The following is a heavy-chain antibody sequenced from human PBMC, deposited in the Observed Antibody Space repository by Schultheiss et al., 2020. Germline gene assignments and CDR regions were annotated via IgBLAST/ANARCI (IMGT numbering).Heavy chain of an antibody. CDR1: GFTFSSYA. V-gene: IGHV3-7*03. CDR3: VKVQGRDGYRDHFDY. D-gene: IGHD5-24*01. CDR2: IKQDGSEK. J-gene: IGHJ4*02. Sequence: GGSLRLSCAASGFTFSSYAMNWVRQAPGKGLEWVANIKQDGSEKYYVDSVKGRFTISRDNAKNSLYLQMNSLRVEDTAVYYCVKVQGRDGYRDHFDYWGQGALVTVSS.